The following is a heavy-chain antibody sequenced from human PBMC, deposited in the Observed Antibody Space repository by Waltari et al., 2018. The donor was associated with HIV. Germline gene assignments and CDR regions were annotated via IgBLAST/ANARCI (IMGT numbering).Heavy chain of an antibody. D-gene: IGHD3-16*01. CDR2: NDHRGET. Sequence: QVQLRQWGAGLLKPSETLSLTSAVYGASFTAYFWAWFRRSPEKGLEWIGENDHRGETNYNPSFKTRVVISVDMSKNQFSLRLKSATAADTAVYYCARGLGSRPFFRAYEPWGQGTLVTVSS. CDR1: GASFTAYF. J-gene: IGHJ4*02. CDR3: ARGLGSRPFFRAYEP. V-gene: IGHV4-34*01.